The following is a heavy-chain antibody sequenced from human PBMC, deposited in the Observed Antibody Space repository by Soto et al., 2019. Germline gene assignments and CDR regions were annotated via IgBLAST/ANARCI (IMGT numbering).Heavy chain of an antibody. CDR1: GFTFSYYT. Sequence: GGSLRLSCVASGFTFSYYTMSWVRQAPGKGLEWVSGISNSGDTIYYADSVKGRFTISRDNFKNTLYLQIDSLRAEDTGDYYCAKAQDYYFDSGTYNWFDPWGHGTLVTVSS. CDR2: ISNSGDTI. V-gene: IGHV3-23*01. CDR3: AKAQDYYFDSGTYNWFDP. D-gene: IGHD3-22*01. J-gene: IGHJ5*02.